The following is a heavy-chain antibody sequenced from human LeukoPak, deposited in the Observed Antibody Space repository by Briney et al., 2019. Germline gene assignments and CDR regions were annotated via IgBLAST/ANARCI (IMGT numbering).Heavy chain of an antibody. V-gene: IGHV3-48*03. Sequence: GGSLRLSCAVSGITFKNYEMNWVRQAPGKGLEWVSYISGSGGTIYYADSVKGRFTISRDNARNSFYLQLNSLRAEDTALYYCARDHSDSSSWFFDPWGQGTLVTVSS. D-gene: IGHD6-13*01. CDR1: GITFKNYE. CDR3: ARDHSDSSSWFFDP. J-gene: IGHJ5*02. CDR2: ISGSGGTI.